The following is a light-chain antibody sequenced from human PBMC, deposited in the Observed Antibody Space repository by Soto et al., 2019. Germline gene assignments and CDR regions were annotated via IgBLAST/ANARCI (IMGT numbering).Light chain of an antibody. J-gene: IGLJ2*01. CDR3: SSYTSTTTLV. CDR1: SSDVGAYDY. Sequence: QLVLTQPASVSGSPGQSITISCTGTSSDVGAYDYVSWYQQHPDKAPKLMIYEVSNRPSGVSNRFSSSKSGNTASLTISGLQAEDEADYFCSSYTSTTTLVFGGGTKLTVL. V-gene: IGLV2-14*01. CDR2: EVS.